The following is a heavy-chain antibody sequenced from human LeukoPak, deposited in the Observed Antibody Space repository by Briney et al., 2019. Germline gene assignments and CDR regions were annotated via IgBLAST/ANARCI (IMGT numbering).Heavy chain of an antibody. CDR1: GFTFSSYW. V-gene: IGHV3-7*01. CDR2: IKQDGSEK. Sequence: GGSLRLSCAASGFTFSSYWMSWVRQAPGKGLEWVANIKQDGSEKYYVDSVKGRFTISRDNAKNSLYLQMNSLRAEDTAVYYCARDSSYYDFWSGDYCYYMDVWGKGTTVTVSS. CDR3: ARDSSYYDFWSGDYCYYMDV. J-gene: IGHJ6*03. D-gene: IGHD3-3*01.